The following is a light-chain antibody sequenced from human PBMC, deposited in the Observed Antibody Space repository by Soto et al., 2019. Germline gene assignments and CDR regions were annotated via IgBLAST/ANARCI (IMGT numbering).Light chain of an antibody. CDR2: GTS. V-gene: IGKV3-15*01. Sequence: ERVMTQSPATLSVSPGERSTLSCMASQSISSNLAWYQQKPGHAPRLLIYGTSTRATGIPARFSGRGSGTELILTIRSLQSEDCAVYYCQQCNDWPHTFGQGTQLEIK. J-gene: IGKJ2*01. CDR3: QQCNDWPHT. CDR1: QSISSN.